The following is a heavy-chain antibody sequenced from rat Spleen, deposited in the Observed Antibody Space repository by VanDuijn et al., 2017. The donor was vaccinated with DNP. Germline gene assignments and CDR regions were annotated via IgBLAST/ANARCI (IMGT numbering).Heavy chain of an antibody. CDR3: ARDGRTTGFDY. CDR1: GFTFSSFP. CDR2: ISTSGDYT. Sequence: EVQLIESGGGLVQPGRSMKLSCAASGFTFSSFPMAWVRQAPTKGLEWVATISTSGDYTYYRDSVKGRFTISRDNAKSTLYLQMNSLRSEDTATYYCARDGRTTGFDYWGQGVMVTVSS. D-gene: IGHD5-1*01. J-gene: IGHJ2*01. V-gene: IGHV5-46*01.